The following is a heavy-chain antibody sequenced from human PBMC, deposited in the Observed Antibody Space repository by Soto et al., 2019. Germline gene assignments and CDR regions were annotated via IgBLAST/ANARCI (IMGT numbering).Heavy chain of an antibody. CDR1: AYTFTSYD. Sequence: SVKVSCKASAYTFTSYDINWVRQATGQGREWMGWMNPNSGNTGYAQKFQGRVTMTRNTSISTAYMELSSLRSEDTAVYYCAREVSVLRFLEWSPEYMDVWGKGTTVTVSS. CDR2: MNPNSGNT. CDR3: AREVSVLRFLEWSPEYMDV. V-gene: IGHV1-8*01. J-gene: IGHJ6*03. D-gene: IGHD3-3*01.